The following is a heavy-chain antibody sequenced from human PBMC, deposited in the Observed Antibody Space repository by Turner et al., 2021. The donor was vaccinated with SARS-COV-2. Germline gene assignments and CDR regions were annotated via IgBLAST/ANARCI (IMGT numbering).Heavy chain of an antibody. J-gene: IGHJ5*02. D-gene: IGHD3-9*01. CDR3: ARYDSCNHNWFDP. CDR1: GGSMSSRY. CDR2: IYSTGIT. Sequence: QVQLQESGPGLVQPSETLSLTCTVSGGSMSSRYWTWIRQPAGKGLEWIGRIYSTGITNYNPSLKSRVTMSMDTSKNQFSLRLTSVTAADTAMYYCARYDSCNHNWFDPWGQGTLVTVSS. V-gene: IGHV4-4*07.